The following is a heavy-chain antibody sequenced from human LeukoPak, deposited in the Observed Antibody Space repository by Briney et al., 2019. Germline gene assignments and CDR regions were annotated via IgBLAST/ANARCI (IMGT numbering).Heavy chain of an antibody. J-gene: IGHJ4*02. Sequence: SVKVSCKASGGTFGSYAISWVRQAPGQGLEWMGGIIPIFGTANYAQKFQGRVTITADESTSTAYMELSSLRSEDTAVYYCARARQYSYGIFDYWGQGTLVTVSS. D-gene: IGHD5-18*01. CDR1: GGTFGSYA. V-gene: IGHV1-69*13. CDR2: IIPIFGTA. CDR3: ARARQYSYGIFDY.